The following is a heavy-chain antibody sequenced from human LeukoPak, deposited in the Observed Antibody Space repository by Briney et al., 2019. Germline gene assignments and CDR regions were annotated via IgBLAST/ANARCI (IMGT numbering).Heavy chain of an antibody. Sequence: ASETLSLTCTVSGGSISSYYRSWIRQPPGKGLEWIGYIYYSGSTNYNPSLKSRVTISVDTSKNQFSLKLSSVTAADTAVYYCARVDAPLGGYGDLYFDYWGQGTLVTVSS. J-gene: IGHJ4*02. V-gene: IGHV4-59*08. CDR1: GGSISSYY. D-gene: IGHD4-17*01. CDR2: IYYSGST. CDR3: ARVDAPLGGYGDLYFDY.